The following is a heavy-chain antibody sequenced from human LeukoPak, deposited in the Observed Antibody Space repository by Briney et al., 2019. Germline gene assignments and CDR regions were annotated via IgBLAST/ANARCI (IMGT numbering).Heavy chain of an antibody. D-gene: IGHD6-13*01. Sequence: PGGSLRLSCAASGFTFSSYAMSWVRQAPGKGLEWISSISGSGDNTYYSHSVKGRFTISRDNSKNTLYLQMNSLRAEDTAVYYCAKDVASAYGAAAGGFDYWGQGTLVTVSS. CDR3: AKDVASAYGAAAGGFDY. CDR1: GFTFSSYA. V-gene: IGHV3-23*01. J-gene: IGHJ4*02. CDR2: ISGSGDNT.